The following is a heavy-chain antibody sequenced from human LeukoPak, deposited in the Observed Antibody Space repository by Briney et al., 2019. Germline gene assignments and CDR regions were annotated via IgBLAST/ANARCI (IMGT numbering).Heavy chain of an antibody. CDR1: GGTFSSYA. J-gene: IGHJ4*02. CDR2: IIPIFGTA. V-gene: IGHV1-69*05. D-gene: IGHD1-26*01. CDR3: ARSLRGRKYFDY. Sequence: ASVKVSCKASGGTFSSYAISWVRQAPGQGLEWMGGIIPIFGTANYAQKVQGRVTITMDEFTSTVYIELSSLRSQDTAVYYWARSLRGRKYFDYWGQGTLVTVSS.